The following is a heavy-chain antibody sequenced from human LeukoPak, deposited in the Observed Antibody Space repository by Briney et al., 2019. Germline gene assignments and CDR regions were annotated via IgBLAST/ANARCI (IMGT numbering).Heavy chain of an antibody. CDR2: INPNSGGT. J-gene: IGHJ4*02. V-gene: IGHV1-2*02. Sequence: ASVKVSCKASGYTFTGYYMHWVRQAPGQGLEWMGWINPNSGGTNYAQKFQGRVTMTRGTSISTGYMELSRLKSDDTAMYYCAREKGYAFDFWGQGTLVTVSS. D-gene: IGHD1-1*01. CDR3: AREKGYAFDF. CDR1: GYTFTGYY.